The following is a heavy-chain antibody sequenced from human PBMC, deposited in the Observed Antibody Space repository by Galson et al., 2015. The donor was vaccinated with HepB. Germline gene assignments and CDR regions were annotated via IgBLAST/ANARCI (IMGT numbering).Heavy chain of an antibody. V-gene: IGHV1-24*01. Sequence: SVKVSCKVSGYTLTELSIHWVRHAPGKGLEWMGGFDHEDGETIYTQKFQGRVTLTADTSSDTAYMELSSLRSEDTAVYYCATAFPYDRASYAGYWGQGTLVTVSS. CDR1: GYTLTELS. D-gene: IGHD1-26*01. J-gene: IGHJ4*02. CDR3: ATAFPYDRASYAGY. CDR2: FDHEDGET.